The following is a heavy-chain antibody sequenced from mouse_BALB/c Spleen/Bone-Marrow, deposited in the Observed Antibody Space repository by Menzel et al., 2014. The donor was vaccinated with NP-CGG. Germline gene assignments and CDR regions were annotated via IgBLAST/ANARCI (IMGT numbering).Heavy chain of an antibody. V-gene: IGHV2-6*02. J-gene: IGHJ4*01. CDR3: ARNWDY. CDR2: IWTDGST. Sequence: VMLVESGPGLVAPSQSLSITCTVSGFSLINYGVHWLRQPPGKGLEWLGVIWTDGSTAYNSALKSRLSITKDNSKSQIFLKMNSLQTDDTAMYFCARNWDYWGQGTSVTVSS. CDR1: GFSLINYG.